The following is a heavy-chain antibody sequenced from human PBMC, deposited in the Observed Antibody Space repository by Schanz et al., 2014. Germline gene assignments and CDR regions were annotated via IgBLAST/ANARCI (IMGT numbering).Heavy chain of an antibody. D-gene: IGHD2-2*01. J-gene: IGHJ5*02. CDR3: ARAGYDADNWFDP. CDR1: GFTFSSYA. CDR2: ISGSGGST. V-gene: IGHV3-23*04. Sequence: MQLVESGGGLVKPGGSLRLSCAASGFTFSSYAMSWVRQAPGKGLEWVSAISGSGGSTYYAASVKGRFTISRDNSKNTLYLQMNSLRDEDTAVYYCARAGYDADNWFDPWGQGTLVTVSS.